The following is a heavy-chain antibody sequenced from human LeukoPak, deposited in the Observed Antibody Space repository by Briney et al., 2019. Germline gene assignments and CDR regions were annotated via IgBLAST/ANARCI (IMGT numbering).Heavy chain of an antibody. J-gene: IGHJ4*03. CDR2: FDPEDGET. V-gene: IGHV1-24*01. D-gene: IGHD1-26*01. Sequence: ASVKVSCKVSGYTLTELSMHWVRQAPGKGLEWMGGFDPEDGETIYAQKFQGRVTMTEDTSTDTAYMELSSLRSEDTAVYYCATQARWELLLEYYFDYWGQGTTVTVSS. CDR3: ATQARWELLLEYYFDY. CDR1: GYTLTELS.